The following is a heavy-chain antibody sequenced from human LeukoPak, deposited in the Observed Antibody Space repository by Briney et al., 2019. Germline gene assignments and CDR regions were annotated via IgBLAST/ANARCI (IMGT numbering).Heavy chain of an antibody. CDR2: IYYSGST. V-gene: IGHV4-59*01. J-gene: IGHJ4*02. CDR3: ARCDWNYDFDY. Sequence: PETLSLTCTVSGGSISSYYWSWIRQPPGKGLEWIGYIYYSGSTNYNPSLKSRVTISVDTSKNQFSLKLSSVTAADTAVYYCARCDWNYDFDYWGQGTLVTVSS. D-gene: IGHD1-7*01. CDR1: GGSISSYY.